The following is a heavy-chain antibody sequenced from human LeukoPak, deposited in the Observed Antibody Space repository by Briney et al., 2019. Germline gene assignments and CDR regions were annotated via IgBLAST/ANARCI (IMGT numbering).Heavy chain of an antibody. V-gene: IGHV4-39*07. Sequence: RPSETLSLTCTVSGVSISSSNSYWGWIRQPPGKGLEWIGSIYYSGSTYYNPSLKSRVTISVDTSKNQFSLKLSSVTAADTAVYYCARSIYYYDSSGYYPNYYYYYMDVWGKGTTVTVSS. CDR1: GVSISSSNSY. CDR2: IYYSGST. CDR3: ARSIYYYDSSGYYPNYYYYYMDV. J-gene: IGHJ6*03. D-gene: IGHD3-22*01.